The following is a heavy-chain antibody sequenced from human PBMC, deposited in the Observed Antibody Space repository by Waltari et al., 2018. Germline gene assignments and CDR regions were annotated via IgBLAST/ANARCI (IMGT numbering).Heavy chain of an antibody. V-gene: IGHV4-39*02. Sequence: QLQLQESGPGLVKSSETLSLTCAVSGGSISRSAYYWVWLRQPPGKELEWIGSIYPSGDTYDHASLESRGRVSVDRSSNHFSMTLSSVTAADTAVYYCARRGDWLPLDAFDIWGQGTVVTVSS. CDR2: IYPSGDT. CDR3: ARRGDWLPLDAFDI. J-gene: IGHJ3*02. D-gene: IGHD2-15*01. CDR1: GGSISRSAYY.